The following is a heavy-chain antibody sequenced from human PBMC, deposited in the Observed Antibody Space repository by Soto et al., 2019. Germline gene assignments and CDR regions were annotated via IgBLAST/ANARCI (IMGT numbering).Heavy chain of an antibody. CDR2: INTDGSST. J-gene: IGHJ3*01. V-gene: IGHV3-74*01. CDR3: ARSPGGYYID. Sequence: EVQLVESGGGLVQPGGSLRLSCADSGFSFSSYWMHWVRQVPGKGLVWVARINTDGSSTNYADSVKGRFTISRDNAKNTLYLQMNSLRAEDTAVYYCARSPGGYYIDWGQGTMVTVSS. CDR1: GFSFSSYW. D-gene: IGHD3-9*01.